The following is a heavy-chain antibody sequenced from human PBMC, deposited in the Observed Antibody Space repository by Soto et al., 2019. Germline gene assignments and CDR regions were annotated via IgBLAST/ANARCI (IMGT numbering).Heavy chain of an antibody. V-gene: IGHV3-74*01. CDR2: INRDGSST. J-gene: IGHJ6*02. Sequence: PGGSLRLSCAASGFTFSSYWMHWVRQAPGKGLVWVSRINRDGSSTFYADSVKGRFTISRDNAKNTLYLQMNSLRAEDTAVYYCARDRYSSSWFYVTYYYYGMDVWGQGTTVTVSS. D-gene: IGHD6-13*01. CDR3: ARDRYSSSWFYVTYYYYGMDV. CDR1: GFTFSSYW.